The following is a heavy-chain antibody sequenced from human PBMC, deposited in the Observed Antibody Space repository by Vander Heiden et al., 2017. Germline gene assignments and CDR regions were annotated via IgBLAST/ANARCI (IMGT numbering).Heavy chain of an antibody. V-gene: IGHV3-72*01. Sequence: DVQLVESGGGLVQPGGSLRPSCAASGFTFSGHYMDWVRQAPGMGLEWVGRIRDKNNFYSTEYAASVEGRFTISRDDSKNSYYLQMNSLKTEDTAVYYCARVKGAGPLRGYFDYWGQGTLVTVSS. D-gene: IGHD6-19*01. CDR1: GFTFSGHY. J-gene: IGHJ4*02. CDR3: ARVKGAGPLRGYFDY. CDR2: IRDKNNFYST.